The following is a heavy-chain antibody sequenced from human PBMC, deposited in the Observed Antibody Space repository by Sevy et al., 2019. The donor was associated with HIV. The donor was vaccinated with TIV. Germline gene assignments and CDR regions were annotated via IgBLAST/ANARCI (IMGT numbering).Heavy chain of an antibody. CDR3: ASRLLNSSGWYFLNYYCYYGMDV. CDR1: GFTFSDYY. Sequence: GGSLRLSCAASGFTFSDYYMSWIRQAPGKGLEWVSYISSSGSTIYYADSVKGRFTISRDNAKNSLYLQMNGLRAEDTAVYYCASRLLNSSGWYFLNYYCYYGMDVWGQGTTVTVSS. D-gene: IGHD6-19*01. V-gene: IGHV3-11*01. CDR2: ISSSGSTI. J-gene: IGHJ6*02.